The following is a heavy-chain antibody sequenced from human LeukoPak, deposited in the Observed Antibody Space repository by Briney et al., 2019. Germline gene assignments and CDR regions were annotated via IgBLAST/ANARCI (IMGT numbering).Heavy chain of an antibody. Sequence: SETLSLTCAVYGGSFSGYYWSWIRQPPGKGLEWIGEINHSGGTNYNPSLKSRVTISVDTSKNQFSLKLSSVTAADTAVYYCARRAAAGYPEIYFDYWGQGTLVTVSS. CDR3: ARRAAAGYPEIYFDY. V-gene: IGHV4-34*01. D-gene: IGHD6-13*01. CDR1: GGSFSGYY. J-gene: IGHJ4*02. CDR2: INHSGGT.